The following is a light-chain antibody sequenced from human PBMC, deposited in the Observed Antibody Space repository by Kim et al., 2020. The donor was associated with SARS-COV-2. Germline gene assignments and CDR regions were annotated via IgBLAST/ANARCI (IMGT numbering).Light chain of an antibody. J-gene: IGKJ2*01. Sequence: EIVMTQSPATLSASPGERATLSCRASQSVSSNLAWYQQKPGQAPRLLIYGASTRATGIPARFSGSGSGTEFTLTISSLQSEDFAVYYCQQYNNWLYTFGQGTKLE. CDR3: QQYNNWLYT. V-gene: IGKV3-15*01. CDR1: QSVSSN. CDR2: GAS.